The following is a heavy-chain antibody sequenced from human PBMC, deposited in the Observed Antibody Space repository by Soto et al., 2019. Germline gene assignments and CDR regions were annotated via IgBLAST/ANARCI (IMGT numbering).Heavy chain of an antibody. CDR1: GGTFSSYA. J-gene: IGHJ6*02. V-gene: IGHV1-69*13. CDR2: IIPIFGTA. Sequence: ASVKVSCKASGGTFSSYAISWVRQAPGQGLEWMGGIIPIFGTANYAQKFQGKVTITADESTSTAYMELSSLRSEDTAVYYCARKVITFGGFIVMDFGPPYYYYVMDVWGQGTTVTVSS. D-gene: IGHD3-16*02. CDR3: ARKVITFGGFIVMDFGPPYYYYVMDV.